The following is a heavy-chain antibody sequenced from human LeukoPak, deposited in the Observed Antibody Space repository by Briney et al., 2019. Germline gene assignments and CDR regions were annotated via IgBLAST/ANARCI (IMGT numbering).Heavy chain of an antibody. CDR3: ARGLGSSADY. CDR1: GVSFSAYY. Sequence: PSETLSLTCAVYGVSFSAYYWSWIRQPPGKGLEWIGEINHSGSTNYNPSLESRVTISVDTSKNQSSLKLSSVTAADTAVYYCARGLGSSADYWGQGTLVTVSS. V-gene: IGHV4-34*01. J-gene: IGHJ4*02. D-gene: IGHD6-6*01. CDR2: INHSGST.